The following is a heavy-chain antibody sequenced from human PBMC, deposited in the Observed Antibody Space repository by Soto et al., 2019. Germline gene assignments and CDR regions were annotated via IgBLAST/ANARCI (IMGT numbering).Heavy chain of an antibody. CDR1: GGSISSSSYY. D-gene: IGHD1-7*01. V-gene: IGHV4-39*01. CDR3: ARHRDWIYVLYYYGMDV. Sequence: SETLSLTCTVSGGSISSSSYYWGWIRQAPGKGLEWIGSIYYSGSTYYNPSLKSRVTISVDTSKNQFSLKLSSVTAADTAVYYCARHRDWIYVLYYYGMDVWGQGTTVTVSS. J-gene: IGHJ6*02. CDR2: IYYSGST.